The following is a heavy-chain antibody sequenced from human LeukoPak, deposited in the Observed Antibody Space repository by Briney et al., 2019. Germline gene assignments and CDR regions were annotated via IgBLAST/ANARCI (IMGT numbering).Heavy chain of an antibody. J-gene: IGHJ4*02. Sequence: GGSLRLSCAASGFTFSSYAMHWVRQAPGKGLEWVSGISWNSGSIGYADSVKGRFTISRDNAKNSLYLQMNSLRAEDTALYYCAKDKGYDILTGYYDYWGQGTLVTVSS. CDR1: GFTFSSYA. D-gene: IGHD3-9*01. CDR2: ISWNSGSI. CDR3: AKDKGYDILTGYYDY. V-gene: IGHV3-9*01.